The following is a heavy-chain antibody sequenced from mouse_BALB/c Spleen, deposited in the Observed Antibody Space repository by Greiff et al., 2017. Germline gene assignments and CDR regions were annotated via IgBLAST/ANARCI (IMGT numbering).Heavy chain of an antibody. CDR2: IWSGGST. Sequence: VKLMESGPGLVQPSQSLSITCTVSGFSLTSYGVHWVRQSPGKGLEWLGVIWSGGSTDYNAAFISRLSISKDNSKSQVFFKMNSLQADDTAIYYCARNGYDGTSFAYWGQGTLVTVSA. V-gene: IGHV2-4-1*01. CDR1: GFSLTSYG. J-gene: IGHJ3*01. D-gene: IGHD2-2*01. CDR3: ARNGYDGTSFAY.